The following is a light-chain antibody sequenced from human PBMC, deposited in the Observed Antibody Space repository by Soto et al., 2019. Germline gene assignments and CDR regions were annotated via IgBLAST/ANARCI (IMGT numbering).Light chain of an antibody. CDR1: QSVSNH. V-gene: IGKV1-39*01. CDR2: AAS. CDR3: QQTYSSPQT. Sequence: DIQVTQSPSSLSASVGDRVTITCRASQSVSNHLNWYRQKPGKAPNLLIYAASSLQSGVPSRFSGSGSGTDFILTISNLQPEDFVTYYCQQTYSSPQTLGQGTKVEFK. J-gene: IGKJ1*01.